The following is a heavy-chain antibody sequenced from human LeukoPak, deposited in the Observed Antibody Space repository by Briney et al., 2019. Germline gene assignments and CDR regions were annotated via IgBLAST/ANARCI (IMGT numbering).Heavy chain of an antibody. CDR3: ARGEPTYYDSSGTLDY. CDR1: GFTFSSYS. V-gene: IGHV3-21*01. CDR2: ISSSSSYI. Sequence: GGTLRLSCAAFGFTFSSYSMNWVRQAPGQGLESVSSISSSSSYIYYADSVQGRFTISRDNAQSSLYLQVNSLRAEDTAVYYCARGEPTYYDSSGTLDYWGQGTLVTVSS. D-gene: IGHD3-22*01. J-gene: IGHJ4*02.